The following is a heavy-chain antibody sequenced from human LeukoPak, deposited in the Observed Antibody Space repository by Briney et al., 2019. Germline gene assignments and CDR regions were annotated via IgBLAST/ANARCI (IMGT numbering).Heavy chain of an antibody. Sequence: SETLSLTCTVSGGSISSYYWSWIRQPAGKGLEWIGRIYTSGSTNYNPSLKSRVTMSVDTSKNQFSLKLSSVTAADTAVYDCARGLYYYDSSGYYLGWYFDLWGRGTLVTVSS. CDR2: IYTSGST. V-gene: IGHV4-4*07. J-gene: IGHJ2*01. D-gene: IGHD3-22*01. CDR3: ARGLYYYDSSGYYLGWYFDL. CDR1: GGSISSYY.